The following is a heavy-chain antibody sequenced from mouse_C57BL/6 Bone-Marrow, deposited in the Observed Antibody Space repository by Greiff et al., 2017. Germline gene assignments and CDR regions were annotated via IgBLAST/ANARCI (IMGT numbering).Heavy chain of an antibody. Sequence: EVQLQQSGPELVKPGASVKIPCKASGYTFTDYNMDWVKQSHGKSLEWIGDINPNSGGTIYNQKFKGKDTLTVDKSSSTAYMELRSLTSEDTAVYYCAGRGSGTWFAYWGQGTMVTVSA. J-gene: IGHJ3*01. D-gene: IGHD4-1*01. V-gene: IGHV1-18*01. CDR3: AGRGSGTWFAY. CDR1: GYTFTDYN. CDR2: INPNSGGT.